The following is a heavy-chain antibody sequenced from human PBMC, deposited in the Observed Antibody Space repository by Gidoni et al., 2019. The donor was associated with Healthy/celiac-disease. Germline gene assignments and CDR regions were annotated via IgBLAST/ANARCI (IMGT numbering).Heavy chain of an antibody. CDR2: ISSSSSYI. Sequence: EVQLVESGGGLVKPGGSLRLSCAASGYTSSSYSMIWVRQAQGKGLEWVSSISSSSSYIYYADSVKSRFTISRDNAKNSLYLQMNSLRAEDTAVYYCARDRDDSSGYYLFDYWGQGTLVTVSS. CDR3: ARDRDDSSGYYLFDY. D-gene: IGHD3-22*01. J-gene: IGHJ4*02. CDR1: GYTSSSYS. V-gene: IGHV3-21*01.